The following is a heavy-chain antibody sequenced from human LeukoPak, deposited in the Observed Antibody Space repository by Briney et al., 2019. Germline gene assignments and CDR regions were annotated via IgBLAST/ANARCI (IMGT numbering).Heavy chain of an antibody. CDR2: IYYSKNT. Sequence: PSETLSLTCTVSGGSISSSSAYWGWIRQPPGKGLEWIGSIYYSKNTYYNPSLKGRVTISADTSKNQFSLTLGYVSVTDTAVYYCVSPRGFSYGYFDYWGQGTLVTVSS. CDR1: GGSISSSSAY. V-gene: IGHV4-39*01. CDR3: VSPRGFSYGYFDY. J-gene: IGHJ4*02. D-gene: IGHD5-18*01.